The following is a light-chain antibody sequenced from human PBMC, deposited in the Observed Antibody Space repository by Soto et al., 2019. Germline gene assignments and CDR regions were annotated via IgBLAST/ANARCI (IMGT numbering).Light chain of an antibody. V-gene: IGKV3-15*01. J-gene: IGKJ5*01. CDR3: QQYNNWPPIT. CDR2: DAS. Sequence: EILMTQSPDTLSLSPGESATLSCRASQRVYSNLAWYQKKPGQAPRLLLYDASTRATGISPRFSGGGSGTEFTLTISSLQPEDFAVYYCQQYNNWPPITFGQGTRLEIK. CDR1: QRVYSN.